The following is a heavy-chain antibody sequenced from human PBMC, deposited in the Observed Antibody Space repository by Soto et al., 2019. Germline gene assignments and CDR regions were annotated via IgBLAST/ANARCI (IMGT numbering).Heavy chain of an antibody. V-gene: IGHV3-53*04. CDR1: GFTVSSNY. D-gene: IGHD2-15*01. Sequence: GGSLRLSCAASGFTVSSNYMSWVRQAPGKGLEWVSVIYSGGTTYYADSVKGRFTISRHDSKNTLYLQMNSLRSEDTAVYYCARSLYCNNGNCYSGHFDHWGQGTLVTVSS. CDR3: ARSLYCNNGNCYSGHFDH. CDR2: IYSGGTT. J-gene: IGHJ4*02.